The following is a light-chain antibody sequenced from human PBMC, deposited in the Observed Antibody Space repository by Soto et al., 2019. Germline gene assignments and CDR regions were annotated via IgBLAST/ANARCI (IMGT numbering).Light chain of an antibody. V-gene: IGKV3-20*01. CDR2: GPS. CDR3: HQYGSSPFP. CDR1: QSVSSSY. J-gene: IGKJ1*01. Sequence: EIVLTQSPGTLSLSPGERATLSCRASQSVSSSYLAWYQQKPGQAPRLLIHGPSRRATGIPDRFSASGSGTDFTLTISRLEPEDFAVYYCHQYGSSPFPFGQGTKVDIK.